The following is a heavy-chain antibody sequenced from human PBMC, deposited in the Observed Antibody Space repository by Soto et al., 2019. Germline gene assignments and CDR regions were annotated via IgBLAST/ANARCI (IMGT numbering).Heavy chain of an antibody. CDR2: IIPVLGII. D-gene: IGHD6-13*01. J-gene: IGHJ4*02. CDR3: ARDATAAGSAY. Sequence: QGQLVQSGAEVKKPGSSMKVSCKVSGGTFSSYTISWGRQAPGQGLEWMGRIIPVLGIINYAQKFQGRVTITADKSTTTSYMELSSLTSDDTAVYYCARDATAAGSAYWGQGTQVTVSS. V-gene: IGHV1-69*02. CDR1: GGTFSSYT.